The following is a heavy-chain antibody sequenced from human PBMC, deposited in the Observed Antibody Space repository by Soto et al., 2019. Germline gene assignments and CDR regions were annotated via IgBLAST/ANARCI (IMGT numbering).Heavy chain of an antibody. V-gene: IGHV1-3*01. Sequence: ASVKVSCKASGYTFTSYAMHWVRQAPGQRLEWMGWINAGNGNTKYSQKFQGRVTITRDTSASTAYMELSSLRSEDTAVYYCAREDPVEMATMAAAFDIWGQGTMVTVSS. CDR1: GYTFTSYA. CDR2: INAGNGNT. J-gene: IGHJ3*02. D-gene: IGHD5-12*01. CDR3: AREDPVEMATMAAAFDI.